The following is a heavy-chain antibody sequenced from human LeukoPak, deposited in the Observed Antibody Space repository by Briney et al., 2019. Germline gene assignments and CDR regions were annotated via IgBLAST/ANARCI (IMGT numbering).Heavy chain of an antibody. CDR2: ISGSGGST. Sequence: GGSLRLSCAASGFTFSSYAMSWVRQAPGKGLEWVSAISGSGGSTYYADSVKGRFTISRDNSKNTLYLQMNSLRAEDTAVYYCAKDSFSYYYDSSGYYSGYFDYWGQGTLVTVSS. V-gene: IGHV3-23*01. CDR3: AKDSFSYYYDSSGYYSGYFDY. J-gene: IGHJ4*02. CDR1: GFTFSSYA. D-gene: IGHD3-22*01.